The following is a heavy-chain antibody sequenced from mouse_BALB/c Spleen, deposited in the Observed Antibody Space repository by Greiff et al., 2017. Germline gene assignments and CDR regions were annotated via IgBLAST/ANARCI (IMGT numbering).Heavy chain of an antibody. J-gene: IGHJ1*01. CDR3: ARKVRATDWYFDV. Sequence: QVQLQQSGPQLVRPGASVKISCKASGYSFTSYWMHWVKQRPGQGLEWIGMIDPSDSETRLNQKFKDKATLTVDKSSSTAYMQLSSPTSEDSAVYYCARKVRATDWYFDVWGAGTTVTVSS. D-gene: IGHD3-1*01. V-gene: IGHV1S127*01. CDR2: IDPSDSET. CDR1: GYSFTSYW.